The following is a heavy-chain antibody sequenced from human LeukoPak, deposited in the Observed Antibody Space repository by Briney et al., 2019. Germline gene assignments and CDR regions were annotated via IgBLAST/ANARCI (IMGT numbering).Heavy chain of an antibody. V-gene: IGHV3-11*03. CDR3: AKAAGELRPFGY. Sequence: PGGSLRLSCAASGFTFSDYYMSWIRQAPGKGLEWVSYISSSSSYTNYADSVKGRFTISRDNSKNTLYLQMNSLRAEDTAVYYCAKAAGELRPFGYWGQGTLVTVSS. CDR2: ISSSSSYT. CDR1: GFTFSDYY. D-gene: IGHD1-26*01. J-gene: IGHJ4*02.